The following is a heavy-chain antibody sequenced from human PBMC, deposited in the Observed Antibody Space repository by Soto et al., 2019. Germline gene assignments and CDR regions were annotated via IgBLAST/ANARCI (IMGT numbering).Heavy chain of an antibody. CDR3: ARDDSFGDDFWSGPTDY. Sequence: GASVKVSCKASGGTFSSYTISWVRQAPGQGLEWMGRIIPILGIANYAQKFQGRVTITADKSTSTAYMELSSLRSEDTAVYYCARDDSFGDDFWSGPTDYWGQGTLVTVSS. J-gene: IGHJ4*02. CDR2: IIPILGIA. V-gene: IGHV1-69*04. D-gene: IGHD3-3*01. CDR1: GGTFSSYT.